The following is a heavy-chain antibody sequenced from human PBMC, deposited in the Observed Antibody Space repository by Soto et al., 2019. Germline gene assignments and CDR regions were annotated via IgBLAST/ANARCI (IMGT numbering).Heavy chain of an antibody. CDR3: ARTAHSSGWYSGGFDY. D-gene: IGHD6-19*01. V-gene: IGHV4-59*01. CDR2: IYYNGST. Sequence: QVQLQESGPGLVKPSETLSLTCTVSGGSISSYYWNWIRQPPGKGLEWIGYIYYNGSTNYNPSLKIRITISVDTSKNQFSRKLSSVTAADTAVYYCARTAHSSGWYSGGFDYWGQGTLVTVSS. J-gene: IGHJ4*02. CDR1: GGSISSYY.